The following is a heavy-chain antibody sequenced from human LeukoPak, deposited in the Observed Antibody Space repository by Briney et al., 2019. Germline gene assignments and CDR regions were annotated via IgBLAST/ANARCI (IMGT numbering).Heavy chain of an antibody. Sequence: PSETLSLTCTVSGGSISSYYWSWIRQPPGKGQEWIGYIYYSGSTNYNPSLKSRVTISVDTSKNQFSLKLSSVTAADTAVYYCARGMYSSSSDFDYWGQGTLVTVSS. CDR3: ARGMYSSSSDFDY. CDR2: IYYSGST. CDR1: GGSISSYY. D-gene: IGHD6-6*01. J-gene: IGHJ4*02. V-gene: IGHV4-59*01.